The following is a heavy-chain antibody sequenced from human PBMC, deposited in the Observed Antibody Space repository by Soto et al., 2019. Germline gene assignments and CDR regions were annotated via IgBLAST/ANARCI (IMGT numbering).Heavy chain of an antibody. CDR2: ISYDGRNK. D-gene: IGHD2-21*02. CDR1: GFTFSTYG. CDR3: AKGGLKVTPSYYDS. J-gene: IGHJ4*02. Sequence: QVQLVESGGGVVQPGRSLRLSCAASGFTFSTYGMYWVRQAPGKGLEWVAVISYDGRNKYYGEAVKGRFTMSRDNSKNTLYLQMNRLTAKDTAVYYCAKGGLKVTPSYYDSWGQGTVVTVSS. V-gene: IGHV3-30*18.